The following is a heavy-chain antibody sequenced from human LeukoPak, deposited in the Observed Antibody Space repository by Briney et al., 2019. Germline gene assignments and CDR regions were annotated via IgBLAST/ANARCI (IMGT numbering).Heavy chain of an antibody. CDR3: ARPRGYSSGSLKYFDF. D-gene: IGHD6-19*01. V-gene: IGHV3-7*01. CDR2: IHEHSSEI. J-gene: IGHJ4*02. CDR1: GFSFDDYA. Sequence: PGGSLRLSCAASGFSFDDYAMAWVRQAPGKGLEWVASIHEHSSEISYVDSVKGRFTTSRDNAKNLLFLQLNNLRAEDTAVYYCARPRGYSSGSLKYFDFWGQGALVTVSS.